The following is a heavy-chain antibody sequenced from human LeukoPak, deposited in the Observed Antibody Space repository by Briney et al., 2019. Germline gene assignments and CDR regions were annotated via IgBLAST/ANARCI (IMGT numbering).Heavy chain of an antibody. V-gene: IGHV4-30-2*06. CDR2: IYHSGST. CDR3: AREDTTGYNWFDP. D-gene: IGHD1-1*01. J-gene: IGHJ5*02. CDR1: GGSISSGGYS. Sequence: PSETLSLTCAVSGGSISSGGYSWSWIRQSPGKGLEWIGYIYHSGSTYYNPSLKSRVTISVDRSKNQFSLKLSSVTAADTAVYYCAREDTTGYNWFDPWGQGTLVTVSS.